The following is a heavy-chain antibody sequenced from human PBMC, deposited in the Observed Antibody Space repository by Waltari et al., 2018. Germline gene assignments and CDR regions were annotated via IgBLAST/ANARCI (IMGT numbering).Heavy chain of an antibody. CDR3: VKELRDYGVVSPLS. Sequence: EVQLVESGGGLVQPGGSLRLSCAASGFTFSRHAMSWVRQAPGKGLEWVSGIVGSGGSTYYADSVKGRFAISRDNSKNTLYLQMNNLRADDAAIYFCVKELRDYGVVSPLSWGQGTLVAVSS. D-gene: IGHD3-3*01. CDR2: IVGSGGST. J-gene: IGHJ4*02. CDR1: GFTFSRHA. V-gene: IGHV3-23*04.